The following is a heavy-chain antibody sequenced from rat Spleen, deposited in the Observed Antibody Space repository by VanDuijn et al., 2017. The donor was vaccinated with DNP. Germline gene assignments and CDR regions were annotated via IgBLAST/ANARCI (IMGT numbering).Heavy chain of an antibody. V-gene: IGHV5S23*01. J-gene: IGHJ3*01. CDR1: GFTCSNFD. Sequence: EVQLVESGGGLVQPGNSLKLSCAASGFTCSNFDMAWVRLAPAKGLEWVTSISPSGVNTYYRDSVKVRFTISRDNAKTTLYMQMNSLKSEDTATYYCARCFTTVVPNWFAYWGQGTLVTVSS. CDR2: ISPSGVNT. CDR3: ARCFTTVVPNWFAY. D-gene: IGHD1-1*01.